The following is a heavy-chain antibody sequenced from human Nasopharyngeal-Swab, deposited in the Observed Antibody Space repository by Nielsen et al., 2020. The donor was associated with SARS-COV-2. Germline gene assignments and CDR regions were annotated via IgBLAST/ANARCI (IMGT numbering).Heavy chain of an antibody. J-gene: IGHJ4*02. V-gene: IGHV3-7*01. Sequence: GESLKISCADSGFTFRRDWMSWVRQAPGKGLEWVANIKQDGSETYYVDSVKGRFTISRDNAKNSLYLQMNSLRAEDTAVYYCARDYCSSTSCYDYWGQGTLVTVSS. D-gene: IGHD2-2*01. CDR3: ARDYCSSTSCYDY. CDR2: IKQDGSET. CDR1: GFTFRRDW.